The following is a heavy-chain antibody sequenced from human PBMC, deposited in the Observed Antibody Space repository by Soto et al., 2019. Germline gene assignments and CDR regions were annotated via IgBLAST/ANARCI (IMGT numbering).Heavy chain of an antibody. CDR2: MNPNSGNT. V-gene: IGHV1-8*01. CDR3: ARELYSTVRFDP. Sequence: QVQLVQSGAEVKKPGASVKVSCKASGYTFTSYDINWVRQATGQGLEWMGWMNPNSGNTGYAQKFQGRVTMTRNTYISTAYMALSSLRSDDTAVYYCARELYSTVRFDPWGQGTLVTVSS. CDR1: GYTFTSYD. J-gene: IGHJ5*02. D-gene: IGHD6-13*01.